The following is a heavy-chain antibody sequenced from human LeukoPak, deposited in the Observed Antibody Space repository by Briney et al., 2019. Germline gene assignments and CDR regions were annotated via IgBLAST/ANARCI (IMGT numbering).Heavy chain of an antibody. D-gene: IGHD1-14*01. J-gene: IGHJ3*02. CDR2: IYPGDSDT. CDR1: GYSFTSYW. V-gene: IGHV5-51*01. CDR3: ARRGREPEDAFDI. Sequence: GESLKISCKGSGYSFTSYWIGWVRQMPGKGLEWMGIIYPGDSDTRYSPSLQGQVTISADKSISTAYLQWSSLKASDTAMYYCARRGREPEDAFDIWGQGTMVTVSS.